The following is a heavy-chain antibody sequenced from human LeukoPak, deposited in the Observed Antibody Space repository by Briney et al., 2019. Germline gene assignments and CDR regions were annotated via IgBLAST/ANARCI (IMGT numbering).Heavy chain of an antibody. CDR3: ARGTDYYDSSGYSNWFDP. V-gene: IGHV4-34*01. CDR1: GGSFSGYY. Sequence: PSETLSLTCAVYGGSFSGYYWSWIRQPPGKGLEWIGEINHSGSTNYNPSLKSRVTISVDTSKNKFSLKLSSVTAADTAVYYCARGTDYYDSSGYSNWFDPWGQGTLVSVSS. D-gene: IGHD3-22*01. CDR2: INHSGST. J-gene: IGHJ5*02.